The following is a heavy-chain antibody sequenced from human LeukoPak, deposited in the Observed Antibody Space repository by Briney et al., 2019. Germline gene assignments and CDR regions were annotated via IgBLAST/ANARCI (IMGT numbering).Heavy chain of an antibody. J-gene: IGHJ3*02. CDR2: VYYSGST. CDR1: GGSISSYF. D-gene: IGHD3-16*01. CDR3: ARVLDLSKRGLDAFDI. V-gene: IGHV4-59*01. Sequence: SETLSLTCTVSGGSISSYFWSWIRQPPGKGLEWIGYVYYSGSTNYNPSLKSRVTISVDTSKKQFSLKLSSATAADTGVYYCARVLDLSKRGLDAFDIWGQGTMVTVSS.